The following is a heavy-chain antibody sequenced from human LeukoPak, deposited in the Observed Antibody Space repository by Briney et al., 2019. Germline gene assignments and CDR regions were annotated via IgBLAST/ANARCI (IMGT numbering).Heavy chain of an antibody. J-gene: IGHJ6*04. CDR2: VNPHSGNT. Sequence: ASVKVSCKASGYTFVSYDIGWVRQATGQGLEWMGRVNPHSGNTHYAQRFQDRVTITKNTAISTAYMELSSLRYEDTAIYYCARIRGEVEDVWGEGTTVTVSS. CDR3: ARIRGEVEDV. D-gene: IGHD2-2*01. V-gene: IGHV1-8*01. CDR1: GYTFVSYD.